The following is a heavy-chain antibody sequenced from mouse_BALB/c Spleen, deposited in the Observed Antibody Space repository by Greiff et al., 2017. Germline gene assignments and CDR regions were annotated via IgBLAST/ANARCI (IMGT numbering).Heavy chain of an antibody. CDR3: ARGSPVAY. Sequence: QVQLQQSGAELAQPGASVKMSCKASGYTFTSYWMHWVKQRPGQGLEWIGYINPSTGYTEYNQKFKDKATLTADKSSSTAYMQLSSLTSEDSAVYYCARGSPVAYWGQGTRVTGSA. CDR2: INPSTGYT. CDR1: GYTFTSYW. V-gene: IGHV1-7*01. J-gene: IGHJ3*01.